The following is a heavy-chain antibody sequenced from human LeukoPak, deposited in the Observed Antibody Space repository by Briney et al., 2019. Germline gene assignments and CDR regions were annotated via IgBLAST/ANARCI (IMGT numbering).Heavy chain of an antibody. CDR2: INPNSGGT. V-gene: IGHV1-2*04. Sequence: ASVKVSCKASGYTFTSYGISWVRQAPGQRLEWMGWINPNSGGTNYAPNFQGWVTMTRDTSISTAYMELSRLRSDDTAVYYCARDSATVTTPYFDYWGQGTLVTVPS. D-gene: IGHD4-17*01. CDR1: GYTFTSYG. J-gene: IGHJ4*02. CDR3: ARDSATVTTPYFDY.